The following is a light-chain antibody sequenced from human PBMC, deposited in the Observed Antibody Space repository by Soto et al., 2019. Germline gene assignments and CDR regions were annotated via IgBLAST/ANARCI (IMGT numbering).Light chain of an antibody. V-gene: IGLV2-23*01. CDR2: EGS. CDR1: SSDVGSYNL. CDR3: CSYAGSSTWV. J-gene: IGLJ3*02. Sequence: QSALTQPASVSGSPGQSITISCTGTSSDVGSYNLVSWYQQHPGKAPKLMIYEGSKRPSGVSNRFSGSKSGNTASLTISGPQAEDEADYYCCSYAGSSTWVFGGGTKVTVL.